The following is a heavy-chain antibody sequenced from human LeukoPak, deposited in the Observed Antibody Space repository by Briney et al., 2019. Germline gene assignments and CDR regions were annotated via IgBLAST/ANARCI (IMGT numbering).Heavy chain of an antibody. J-gene: IGHJ4*02. Sequence: SETLSLTCTVSGGSISSYYWSWIRQPPGKGLEWIGYIYYSGSTNYNPSLKRRVTISVDTSKNQFSLKLSSVTAADTAVYYCARVSGSYAEDYWGQGTLVTVSS. V-gene: IGHV4-59*01. D-gene: IGHD1-26*01. CDR2: IYYSGST. CDR3: ARVSGSYAEDY. CDR1: GGSISSYY.